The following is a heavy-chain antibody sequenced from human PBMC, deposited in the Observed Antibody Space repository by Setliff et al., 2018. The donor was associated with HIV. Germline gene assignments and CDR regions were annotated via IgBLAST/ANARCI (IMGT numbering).Heavy chain of an antibody. D-gene: IGHD3-22*01. Sequence: ASVKVSCKASGYTFSSFAMSWVRQAPGQGLEWVAWISGYNGHTNYAQRFQGRVTVTTDTSTGTAYMELRSLRSDDTAVYFCARVGPFEFDSGGYAEFWGQGTPVTVSS. V-gene: IGHV1-18*01. CDR2: ISGYNGHT. CDR3: ARVGPFEFDSGGYAEF. CDR1: GYTFSSFA. J-gene: IGHJ4*02.